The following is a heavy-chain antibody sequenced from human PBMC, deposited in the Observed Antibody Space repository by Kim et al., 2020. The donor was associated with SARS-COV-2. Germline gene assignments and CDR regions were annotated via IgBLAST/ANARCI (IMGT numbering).Heavy chain of an antibody. CDR3: AKDGGSQTYYYYGMDV. V-gene: IGHV3-9*01. J-gene: IGHJ6*02. CDR2: ISWNSGNI. CDR1: GFTFGNYA. Sequence: GGSLRLSCAASGFTFGNYAMHWVRQAPGKGLEWISGISWNSGNIGYADSVEGRFTISRDNAKNSLYLQMNSLRAEDTALYFCAKDGGSQTYYYYGMDVWGQGTTVTVSS. D-gene: IGHD6-25*01.